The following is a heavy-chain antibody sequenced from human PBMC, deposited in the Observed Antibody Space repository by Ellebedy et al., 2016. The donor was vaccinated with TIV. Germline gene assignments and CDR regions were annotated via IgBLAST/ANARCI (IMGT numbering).Heavy chain of an antibody. Sequence: GESLKISCAASGFTFSSYTINWVRPTPGKGLEWVSSISSSGSYLYYADSVKGRFTISRDNAKNSLYLQMNSLRAEDTAVYYCARGWNADWGQGTLVTVSS. D-gene: IGHD1-1*01. CDR2: ISSSGSYL. CDR3: ARGWNAD. V-gene: IGHV3-21*04. J-gene: IGHJ4*02. CDR1: GFTFSSYT.